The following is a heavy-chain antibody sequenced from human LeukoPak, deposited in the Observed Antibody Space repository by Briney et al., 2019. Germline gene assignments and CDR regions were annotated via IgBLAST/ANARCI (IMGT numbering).Heavy chain of an antibody. Sequence: RAGGSLRLSCAASGFTFDDYGMSWVRQAPGKGLEWVSGINWNGGSTGYADSVKGRFTISRDNAKNSMYLQMKSLRAEDTAVYYCARDLSGDYDSSEIDYWGQGTLVTVSS. CDR3: ARDLSGDYDSSEIDY. D-gene: IGHD3-22*01. V-gene: IGHV3-20*04. CDR2: INWNGGST. CDR1: GFTFDDYG. J-gene: IGHJ4*02.